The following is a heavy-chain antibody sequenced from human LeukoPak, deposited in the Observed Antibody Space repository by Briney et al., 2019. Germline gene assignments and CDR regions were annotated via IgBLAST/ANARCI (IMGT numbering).Heavy chain of an antibody. V-gene: IGHV3-21*01. CDR1: GFTFSSYS. Sequence: PGGSLRLSCAASGFTFSSYSMNWVRQAPGKGLEWVSSISSSSSYIYYADSVKGRFTISRDNAKNSLYLQMNSLRAEDTAVYYCARMWFGELSTFDPWGQGTLVTVSS. J-gene: IGHJ5*02. CDR3: ARMWFGELSTFDP. CDR2: ISSSSSYI. D-gene: IGHD3-10*01.